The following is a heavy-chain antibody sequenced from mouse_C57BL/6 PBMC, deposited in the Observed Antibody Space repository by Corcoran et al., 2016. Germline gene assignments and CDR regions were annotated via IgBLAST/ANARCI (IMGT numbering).Heavy chain of an antibody. V-gene: IGHV1-19*01. J-gene: IGHJ4*01. D-gene: IGHD1-1*01. CDR1: GYTFTDYY. CDR2: INPYNGGT. CDR3: ARLIVITTVDYSIDY. Sequence: EVQLQQSGPVLVKPGASVKMSCKASGYTFTDYYMNWVKQSHGKSLEWIGVINPYNGGTSYNQKFKGKATLTVDKSSSTAYMELNSLTSEDSAVYYCARLIVITTVDYSIDYWGQGTSVTVSS.